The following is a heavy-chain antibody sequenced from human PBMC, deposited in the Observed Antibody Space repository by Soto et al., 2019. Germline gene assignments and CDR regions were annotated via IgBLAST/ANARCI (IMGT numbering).Heavy chain of an antibody. Sequence: SETLSLTCTVSGGSISSGGYYWSWIRQHPGKGLEWIGYIYYSGSTYYNPSLKSRVTISVDTSKNQFSLKLSSVTAADTAVYYCARVVVVPAAGGPGYYYYMDVWGKGTTVTVSS. D-gene: IGHD2-2*01. CDR2: IYYSGST. CDR1: GGSISSGGYY. V-gene: IGHV4-31*03. CDR3: ARVVVVPAAGGPGYYYYMDV. J-gene: IGHJ6*03.